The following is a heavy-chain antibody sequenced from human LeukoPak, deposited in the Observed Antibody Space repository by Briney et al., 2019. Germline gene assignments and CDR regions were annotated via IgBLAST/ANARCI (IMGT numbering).Heavy chain of an antibody. J-gene: IGHJ4*02. Sequence: GESLKISCKGLGYSFTNNWISWARQLPGRGLEWIGRIDCSDSYTNYGPSFQGHVTISVDMSISTAYLQWSSLKASDTAMYYCGRHHSGYGDYWGQGTLVTVSS. CDR2: IDCSDSYT. D-gene: IGHD5-12*01. V-gene: IGHV5-10-1*01. CDR3: GRHHSGYGDY. CDR1: GYSFTNNW.